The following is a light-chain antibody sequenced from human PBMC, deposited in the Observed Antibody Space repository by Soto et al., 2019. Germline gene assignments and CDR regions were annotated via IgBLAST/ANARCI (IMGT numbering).Light chain of an antibody. V-gene: IGKV3-20*01. CDR2: GAS. J-gene: IGKJ4*01. CDR1: QRVSSSS. CDR3: QHYDTSRLT. Sequence: MLTQSPGALSLSPGERATLSCRASQRVSSSSLAWYQQKPGQAPRLLIYGASSRATGIPDTFTGSGSGTDFSLTISRLEPEDFAVYYCQHYDTSRLTFGGGTRWIP.